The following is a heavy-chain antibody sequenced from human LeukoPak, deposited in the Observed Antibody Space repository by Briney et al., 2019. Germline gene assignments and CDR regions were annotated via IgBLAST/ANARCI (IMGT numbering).Heavy chain of an antibody. Sequence: PSETLSLTCTVSGYSISSGYYWGWIRQPPGKGLEWIGSIYHSGSTYYNPSLKSRVTISVDTSKNQFSLKLSSVTAADTAVYYCARVGNYDILTGYNYYMDVWGKGTTVTVSS. CDR1: GYSISSGYY. CDR3: ARVGNYDILTGYNYYMDV. CDR2: IYHSGST. V-gene: IGHV4-38-2*02. J-gene: IGHJ6*03. D-gene: IGHD3-9*01.